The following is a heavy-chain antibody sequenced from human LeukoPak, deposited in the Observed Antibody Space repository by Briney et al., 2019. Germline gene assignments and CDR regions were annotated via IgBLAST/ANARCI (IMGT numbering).Heavy chain of an antibody. CDR3: ASGIYYVDAFDI. D-gene: IGHD1-26*01. V-gene: IGHV3-21*01. Sequence: GGSLRLSCAASGFTFSSYSMNWVRQAPGKGLEWVSSISSSSSYIYYADSVKGRFTISRDNAKNSLYLQMNSLRAEDTAVYYCASGIYYVDAFDIWGQGTMVTVSS. CDR2: ISSSSSYI. CDR1: GFTFSSYS. J-gene: IGHJ3*02.